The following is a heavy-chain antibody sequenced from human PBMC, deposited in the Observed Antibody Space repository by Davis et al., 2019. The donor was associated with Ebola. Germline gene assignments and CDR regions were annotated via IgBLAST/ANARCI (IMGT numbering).Heavy chain of an antibody. CDR1: GFTLSSYG. CDR3: ARDSAHLGCPD. D-gene: IGHD3-10*01. V-gene: IGHV3-30*03. J-gene: IGHJ4*02. Sequence: GGSLRLSCAASGFTLSSYGMHWVRQAPGKGLEWVAVISYDGNNKYYADSVRGRFTISRDIARNTLYLLMNTLRAEDTGVYYCARDSAHLGCPDWGQGTLVTVSS. CDR2: ISYDGNNK.